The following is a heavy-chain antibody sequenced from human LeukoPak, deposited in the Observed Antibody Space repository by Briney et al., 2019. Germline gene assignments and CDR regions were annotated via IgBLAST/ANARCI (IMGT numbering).Heavy chain of an antibody. V-gene: IGHV1-18*01. CDR1: GYSFTKFG. Sequence: ASVKVSCKASGYSFTKFGISWVRQAPGQGLEWMGWISAYNGNTNYEQKVQGRVTMTTGTSTGTAYMELRSLRSDDTAVYYCARDSPYSSSSLGFDYWGQGSLVTVSS. D-gene: IGHD6-13*01. CDR3: ARDSPYSSSSLGFDY. CDR2: ISAYNGNT. J-gene: IGHJ4*02.